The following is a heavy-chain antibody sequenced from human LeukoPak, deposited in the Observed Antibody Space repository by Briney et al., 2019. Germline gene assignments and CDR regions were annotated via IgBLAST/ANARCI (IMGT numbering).Heavy chain of an antibody. Sequence: PSAKVSCKASGYTFTGYYMHWVRQAPGQGLKWMGWINPDSGGTNYAQKFQGRVTMTRDTSISTAYMELSRLRSDDTAVYYCARGVAAAAKGYYYMDVWGKGTTVAISS. J-gene: IGHJ6*03. D-gene: IGHD6-13*01. CDR3: ARGVAAAAKGYYYMDV. CDR1: GYTFTGYY. V-gene: IGHV1-2*02. CDR2: INPDSGGT.